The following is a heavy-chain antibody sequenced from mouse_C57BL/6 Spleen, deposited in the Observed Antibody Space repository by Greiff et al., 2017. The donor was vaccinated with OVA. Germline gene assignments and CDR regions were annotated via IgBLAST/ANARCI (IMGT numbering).Heavy chain of an antibody. V-gene: IGHV1-5*01. J-gene: IGHJ2*01. CDR3: TNYDYDGRSYYFDY. Sequence: VQLQQSGTVLARPGASVKMSCKTSGYTFTSYWMHWVKQRPGQGLEWIGAIYPGNSDTSYNQKFKGKAKLTAVTSASTAYIELSSLTHEDSAVYYCTNYDYDGRSYYFDYWGQGTTLTVSS. D-gene: IGHD2-4*01. CDR1: GYTFTSYW. CDR2: IYPGNSDT.